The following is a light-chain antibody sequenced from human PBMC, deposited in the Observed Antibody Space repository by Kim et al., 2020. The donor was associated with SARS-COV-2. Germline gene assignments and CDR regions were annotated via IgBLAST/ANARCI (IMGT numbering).Light chain of an antibody. CDR2: AAS. Sequence: DIQMTQSPSSLSASVGDRVSIACRASQYISDYLAWYQQKPGKVPKLLISAASTLQSGVPSRFSGSGSGTDFTLTISSLQPEDVATYCCTDYNCAPFTFGQGTKVEI. J-gene: IGKJ2*01. CDR3: TDYNCAPFT. CDR1: QYISDY. V-gene: IGKV1-27*01.